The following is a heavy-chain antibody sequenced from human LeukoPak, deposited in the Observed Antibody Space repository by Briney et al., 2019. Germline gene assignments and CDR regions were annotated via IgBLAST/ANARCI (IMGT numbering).Heavy chain of an antibody. CDR2: IGTAGDT. D-gene: IGHD2-2*01. J-gene: IGHJ6*02. CDR3: ARARSAYGMDV. Sequence: PGGSLRLSCAASGFTFSSYDMHWVRHATGKGLEWVSAIGTAGDTYYPGSVKGRFTISRENAKNSLYLQMNSLRAGDTAVYYCARARSAYGMDVWGQGTTVTVSS. CDR1: GFTFSSYD. V-gene: IGHV3-13*01.